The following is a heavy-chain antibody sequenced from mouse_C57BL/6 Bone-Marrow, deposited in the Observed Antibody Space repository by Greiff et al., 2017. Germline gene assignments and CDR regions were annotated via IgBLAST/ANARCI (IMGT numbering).Heavy chain of an antibody. CDR1: GYSITSGYD. CDR2: ISYSGST. V-gene: IGHV3-1*01. J-gene: IGHJ1*03. Sequence: DVMLVESGPGMVKPSQSLSLTCTVTGYSITSGYDWHWIRHFPGNKLEWMGYISYSGSTNYNPSLKSRISITHDTSKNHFFLKLNSVTTEDTATYYCARYGYAYWYFDVWGTGTTVTVSS. D-gene: IGHD2-2*01. CDR3: ARYGYAYWYFDV.